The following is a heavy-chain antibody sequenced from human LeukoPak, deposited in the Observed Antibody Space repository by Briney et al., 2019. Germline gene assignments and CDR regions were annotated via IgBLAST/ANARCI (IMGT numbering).Heavy chain of an antibody. CDR3: PRTRPSGSLDDAFDI. Sequence: PGGSLRLSCAASGFTFSSYEMNWVRQAPGKGLEWVSYISSSGSTIYYADSVKGRFTISRDNAENSLYLQMNSLRAEDTAVYYCPRTRPSGSLDDAFDIWGQGTMVTVSS. CDR1: GFTFSSYE. V-gene: IGHV3-48*03. J-gene: IGHJ3*02. D-gene: IGHD1-26*01. CDR2: ISSSGSTI.